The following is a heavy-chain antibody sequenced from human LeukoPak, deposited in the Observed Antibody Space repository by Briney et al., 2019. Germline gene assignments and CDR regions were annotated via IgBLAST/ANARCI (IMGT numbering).Heavy chain of an antibody. D-gene: IGHD6-6*01. J-gene: IGHJ4*02. CDR1: GYTFTSYY. CDR2: INPSGGST. V-gene: IGHV1-46*01. CDR3: ARGSTRYFDY. Sequence: AASVKVSCKASGYTFTSYYMHWVRQAPGQGLEWMGMINPSGGSTSYAQKFQGRVTMTRGTTTSTVYMELSSLRSEDTAVYYCARGSTRYFDYWGQGTLVTVSS.